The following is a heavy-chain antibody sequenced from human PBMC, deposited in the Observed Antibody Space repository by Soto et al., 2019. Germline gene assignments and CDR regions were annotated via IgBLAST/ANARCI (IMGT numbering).Heavy chain of an antibody. J-gene: IGHJ6*02. CDR3: ARAITVTYGVDV. Sequence: QVQLQESLPGLVKPSEILSLTCTVSGDSVSSVGYYWSWIRHPPGKGLEWIGYISYSGTPNYNPSLKSRVTISVDTSKNQCSPKLTSVTAADTAVYDCARAITVTYGVDVWGQGSTVTVSS. CDR1: GDSVSSVGYY. V-gene: IGHV4-61*08. D-gene: IGHD4-17*01. CDR2: ISYSGTP.